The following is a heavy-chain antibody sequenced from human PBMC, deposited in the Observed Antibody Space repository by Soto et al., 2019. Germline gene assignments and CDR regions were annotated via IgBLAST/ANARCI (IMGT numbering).Heavy chain of an antibody. J-gene: IGHJ6*02. D-gene: IGHD6-25*01. CDR1: GFTFSSYA. V-gene: IGHV3-30-3*01. CDR3: ARDRGYPNGYYYYGMDV. Sequence: QVQLVESGGGVVQPGRSLRLSCAASGFTFSSYAMHWVRQAPGKGLEWVAVISYDGSNKYYADSVKGRFTISRDNSKNTLYLQMNSLRAEDTAVYYCARDRGYPNGYYYYGMDVWGQGTTVTVSS. CDR2: ISYDGSNK.